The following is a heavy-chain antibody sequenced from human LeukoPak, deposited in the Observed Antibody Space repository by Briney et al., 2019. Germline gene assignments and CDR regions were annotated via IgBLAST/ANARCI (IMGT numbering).Heavy chain of an antibody. D-gene: IGHD6-19*01. CDR3: ARATYSSGWYADHNWFDP. V-gene: IGHV4-59*01. J-gene: IGHJ5*02. Sequence: SETLSLTCTVSGGPISSYYWSWIRQPPGKGLEWIGYIYYSGSTNYNPSLKSRVTISVDTSKNQFSLKLSSVTAADTAVYYCARATYSSGWYADHNWFDPWGQGTLVTVSS. CDR2: IYYSGST. CDR1: GGPISSYY.